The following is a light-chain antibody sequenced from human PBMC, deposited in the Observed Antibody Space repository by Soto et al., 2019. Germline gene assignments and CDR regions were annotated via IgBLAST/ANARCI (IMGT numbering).Light chain of an antibody. J-gene: IGKJ2*01. CDR1: QSIGSS. CDR2: GSY. Sequence: EIVLTQSPDTLSLSPGERATLSCRASQSIGSSLAWYQQKPGQAPRLLMYGSYHRATGIPARFSGSGSGTDFTLTISSLEPEDFAVYYCHQSYITPPAFGQGTKVGIK. V-gene: IGKV3-11*01. CDR3: HQSYITPPA.